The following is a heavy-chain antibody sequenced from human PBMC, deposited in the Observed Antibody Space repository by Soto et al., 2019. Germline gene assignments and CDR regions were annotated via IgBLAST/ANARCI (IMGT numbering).Heavy chain of an antibody. V-gene: IGHV4-4*07. CDR2: IFSSGST. J-gene: IGHJ4*02. CDR3: AREGSYSAYNFAHGIQLWSFDF. D-gene: IGHD5-12*01. Sequence: SETLSLTCTVSGGSINTFYLSWVRQPAGKGLEWIGRIFSSGSTSSNPSLESRVAMSVDTSKNHFSLNLSSVTAADMAVYYCAREGSYSAYNFAHGIQLWSFDFWGQGALVTVSS. CDR1: GGSINTFY.